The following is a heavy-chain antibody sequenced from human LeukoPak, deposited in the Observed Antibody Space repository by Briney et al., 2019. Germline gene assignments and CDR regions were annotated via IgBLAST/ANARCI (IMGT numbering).Heavy chain of an antibody. Sequence: PGGSLRLSCAASGFTFSSYWMSWVRQAPGKGLEWVANIKQDGSEKYYADSVKGRFTISRDNAKNSLYLQMNSLRAEDTAVYYCARGNDYVWGSYRYTFFDYWGQGTLVTVSS. CDR3: ARGNDYVWGSYRYTFFDY. J-gene: IGHJ4*02. CDR1: GFTFSSYW. V-gene: IGHV3-7*01. D-gene: IGHD3-16*02. CDR2: IKQDGSEK.